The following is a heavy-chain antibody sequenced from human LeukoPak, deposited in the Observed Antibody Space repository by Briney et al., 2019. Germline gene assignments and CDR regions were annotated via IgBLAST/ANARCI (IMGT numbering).Heavy chain of an antibody. CDR3: ARSYYGSGSPPFDY. D-gene: IGHD3-10*01. CDR1: GYTFTSYD. Sequence: ASVKVSCKASGYTFTSYDINWVRQATGQGLEWMGWMNPNSGNTGYAQKFQGRVTITRNTSISTAYMELSSLRSEDTAAYYCARSYYGSGSPPFDYWGQGTLVTVSS. J-gene: IGHJ4*02. V-gene: IGHV1-8*03. CDR2: MNPNSGNT.